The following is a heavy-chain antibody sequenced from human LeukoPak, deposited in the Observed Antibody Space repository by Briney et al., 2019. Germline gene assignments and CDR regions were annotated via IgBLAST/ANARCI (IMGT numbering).Heavy chain of an antibody. Sequence: GGSLKLSCAASGFTFSGSALHWVRQASGKGLEWVGRIRSKANSYATAYAASVNGRFTISRDDSKNTAYLQMNSLKTEDTAVYYCTRLVGDTGVYYYVQWGQGTLVTVS. CDR1: GFTFSGSA. J-gene: IGHJ4*02. CDR3: TRLVGDTGVYYYVQ. V-gene: IGHV3-73*01. CDR2: IRSKANSYAT. D-gene: IGHD3-22*01.